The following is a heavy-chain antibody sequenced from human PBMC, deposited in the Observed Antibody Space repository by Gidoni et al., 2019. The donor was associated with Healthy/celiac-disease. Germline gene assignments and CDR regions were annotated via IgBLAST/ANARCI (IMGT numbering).Heavy chain of an antibody. CDR2: ISAFNGNT. CDR3: AREAAQRLIPGNWFDP. V-gene: IGHV1-18*01. CDR1: GYTFTNYD. J-gene: IGHJ5*02. Sequence: QVQLVQSGAEVKKPGASVKVSCKASGYTFTNYDISWVRQAPGQGLEWMGWISAFNGNTNYAQKLQGRVTMSTDTSTSTAYMELRSLRYDDTAVYYCAREAAQRLIPGNWFDPWGQGTLVSVSS. D-gene: IGHD6-19*01.